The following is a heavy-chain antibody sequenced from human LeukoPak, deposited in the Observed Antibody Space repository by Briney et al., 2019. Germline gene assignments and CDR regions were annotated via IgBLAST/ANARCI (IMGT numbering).Heavy chain of an antibody. V-gene: IGHV4-39*01. J-gene: IGHJ5*02. CDR2: IWYSGSA. CDR3: LRHAGGIILT. CDR1: GDSISGSDYY. D-gene: IGHD1-1*01. Sequence: SETLSLTCNVSGDSISGSDYYWGWLRQPPGKGLEWIANIWYSGSAYYNPSLQSRVTITVDTSKNQFSLNVKSVTAGDSAVYYCLRHAGGIILTWGQGTRVAVSS.